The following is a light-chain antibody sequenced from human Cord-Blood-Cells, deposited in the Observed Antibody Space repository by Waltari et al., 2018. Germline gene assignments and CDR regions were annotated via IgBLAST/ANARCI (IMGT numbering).Light chain of an antibody. CDR1: QSVSSSY. J-gene: IGKJ3*01. CDR3: QQYGSSIFT. V-gene: IGKV3-20*01. CDR2: GAS. Sequence: EIVLTQSPGTLSLSPGERATLSCRASQSVSSSYLAWYQQKPGQAPRLLIYGASSRATGIPDRFSGSGSATDFTRTISRLEPEDFAVYYCQQYGSSIFTFGPGTKVDIK.